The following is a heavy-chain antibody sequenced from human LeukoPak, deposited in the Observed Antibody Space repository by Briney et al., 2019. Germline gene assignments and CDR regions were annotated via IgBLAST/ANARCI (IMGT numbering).Heavy chain of an antibody. Sequence: GSLRLSCTASGFTLGDYAMSWVRQAPGKGLEWVGFIRSKAYGGTTEYAASVKGRFTISRDDSKSIAYLQMNSLKTEDTAVYYCTRDGVPYYYDSSGYFSWFDPWGQGTLVTVSS. CDR3: TRDGVPYYYDSSGYFSWFDP. CDR2: IRSKAYGGTT. D-gene: IGHD3-22*01. V-gene: IGHV3-49*04. CDR1: GFTLGDYA. J-gene: IGHJ5*02.